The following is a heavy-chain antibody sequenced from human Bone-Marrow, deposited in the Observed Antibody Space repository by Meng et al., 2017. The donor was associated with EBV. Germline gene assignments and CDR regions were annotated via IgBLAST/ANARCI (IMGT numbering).Heavy chain of an antibody. Sequence: DVQVVGSGGTVVQPGGSLSLFCAASGFSFSRYWMHWVRQVPGKGLVWVSRTNEDGRITNYADSVKGRFTISRDNTKNTLYLQMNNLRAEDTAVYFCSRDLVGSDDDWGQGTLVTVSS. J-gene: IGHJ4*02. CDR2: TNEDGRIT. CDR3: SRDLVGSDDD. CDR1: GFSFSRYW. D-gene: IGHD6-6*01. V-gene: IGHV3-74*01.